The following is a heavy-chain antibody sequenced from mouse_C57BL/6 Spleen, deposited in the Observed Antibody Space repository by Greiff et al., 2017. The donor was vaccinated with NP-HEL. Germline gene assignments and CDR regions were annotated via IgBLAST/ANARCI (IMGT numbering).Heavy chain of an antibody. Sequence: VQLQQSGPELVKPGASVKISCKASGYSFTGYYMNWVKQSPEKSLEWIGEINPSTGGTTYNQKFKAKATLTVDKSSSTAYMQLKSLTSEDSAFYYCARVYFDVWGTGTTVTVSS. CDR2: INPSTGGT. CDR3: ARVYFDV. CDR1: GYSFTGYY. J-gene: IGHJ1*03. V-gene: IGHV1-42*01.